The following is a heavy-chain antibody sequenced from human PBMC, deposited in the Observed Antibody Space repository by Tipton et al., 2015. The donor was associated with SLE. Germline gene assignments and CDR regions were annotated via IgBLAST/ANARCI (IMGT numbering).Heavy chain of an antibody. V-gene: IGHV5-51*03. J-gene: IGHJ4*01. CDR1: GYYFTAYW. D-gene: IGHD5-24*01. Sequence: QLVQSGAEVKKPGESLKISCKGSGYYFTAYWIGWVRQMPGKGLEWMGIIYPDDSDTRYSPSFQGQVTISVDKSINTAFLQWSSLKASDTAMYYCARRMATIREFDYWGHGTPVTVSS. CDR2: IYPDDSDT. CDR3: ARRMATIREFDY.